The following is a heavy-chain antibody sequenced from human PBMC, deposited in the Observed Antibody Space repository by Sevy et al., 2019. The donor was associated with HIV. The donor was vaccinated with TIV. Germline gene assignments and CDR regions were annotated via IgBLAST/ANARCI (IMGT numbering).Heavy chain of an antibody. CDR2: ISWNSGSI. J-gene: IGHJ6*02. CDR3: AKEDYYDSSDYCPAPAPYGMDV. Sequence: GGSLRLSCAASGFTFDDYAMHWVRQAPGKGLEWVSGISWNSGSIGYADSVKGRFTISRDNAKNSLYLQMNSLRAEDTALYYCAKEDYYDSSDYCPAPAPYGMDVWGQGTTVTVSS. D-gene: IGHD3-22*01. V-gene: IGHV3-9*01. CDR1: GFTFDDYA.